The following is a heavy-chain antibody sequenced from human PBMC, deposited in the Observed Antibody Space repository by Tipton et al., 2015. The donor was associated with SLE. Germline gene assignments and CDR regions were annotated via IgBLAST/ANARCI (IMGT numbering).Heavy chain of an antibody. Sequence: SLRLSCAASGFTFSSYWMSWVRQAPGKGLEWVANIKQDGSEKYYVDSVKGRFTISRDNAKNSLYLQMNSLRAEDTAVYYCAREDQAPHYGMDVWGQGTTVTVSS. CDR3: AREDQAPHYGMDV. V-gene: IGHV3-7*05. J-gene: IGHJ6*02. CDR1: GFTFSSYW. CDR2: IKQDGSEK.